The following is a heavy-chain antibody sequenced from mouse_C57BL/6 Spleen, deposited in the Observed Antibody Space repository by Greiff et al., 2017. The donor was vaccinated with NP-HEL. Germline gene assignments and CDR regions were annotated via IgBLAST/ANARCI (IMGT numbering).Heavy chain of an antibody. CDR2: IDPSDSYT. CDR3: ATKLLYYGNY. CDR1: GYTFTSYW. V-gene: IGHV1-50*01. D-gene: IGHD2-1*01. J-gene: IGHJ3*01. Sequence: QVQLQQPGAELVKPGASVKLSCKASGYTFTSYWMQWVKQRPGQGLEWIGEIDPSDSYTNYNQKFKGKATLTVDTSSSTAYMQLSSLTSEDSAVYYCATKLLYYGNYWGQGTLVTVSA.